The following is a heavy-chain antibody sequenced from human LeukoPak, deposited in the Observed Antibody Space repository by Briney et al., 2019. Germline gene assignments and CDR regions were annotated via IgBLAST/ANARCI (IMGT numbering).Heavy chain of an antibody. D-gene: IGHD3-22*01. CDR1: GGSFSGYY. V-gene: IGHV4-34*01. CDR2: INHSGST. Sequence: PSETLSLTCAVYGGSFSGYYWSWIRQPPGRGLEWIGEINHSGSTNYNPSLKSRVTISVDTSKNQFSLKLSSVTAADTAVYYCASSSSGYNFDYWGQGTLVTVSS. CDR3: ASSSSGYNFDY. J-gene: IGHJ4*02.